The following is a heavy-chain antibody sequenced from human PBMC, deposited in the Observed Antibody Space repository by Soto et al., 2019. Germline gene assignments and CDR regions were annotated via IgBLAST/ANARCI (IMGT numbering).Heavy chain of an antibody. V-gene: IGHV1-69*10. D-gene: IGHD3-10*01. J-gene: IGHJ6*02. CDR3: TRGEDNYGRPLMDV. CDR2: IIPVLGII. CDR1: GGNPSNSA. Sequence: SVKVSCKASGGNPSNSAISWVRQAPGQGLEWMGGIIPVLGIISYAQNFQGRVTITADESTSTAYMELNSLKTEDTAVYYCTRGEDNYGRPLMDVWGQGTTVTVSS.